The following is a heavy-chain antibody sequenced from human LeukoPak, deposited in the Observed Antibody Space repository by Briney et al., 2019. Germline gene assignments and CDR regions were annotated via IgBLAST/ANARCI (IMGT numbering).Heavy chain of an antibody. V-gene: IGHV3-7*04. Sequence: GGSLRLSCAASGFTFSTYSMSWLRQAPGKGLEWVGNIKQDGSETKSVDSVKGRFTISRDNTKNSLYLQLNSLRAEDTAVYYCARGDGYYYNFDDWGQGTLVTVSS. CDR2: IKQDGSET. J-gene: IGHJ4*02. CDR3: ARGDGYYYNFDD. CDR1: GFTFSTYS. D-gene: IGHD5-24*01.